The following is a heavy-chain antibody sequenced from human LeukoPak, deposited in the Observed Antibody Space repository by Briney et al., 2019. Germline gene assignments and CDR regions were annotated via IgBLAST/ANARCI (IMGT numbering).Heavy chain of an antibody. CDR2: IIPIFGTA. D-gene: IGHD3-22*01. Sequence: SSVKVSCKASGVTFSSYTISLVRQAPGQGLEWMGRIIPIFGTANYAQKFQGRVTITTDESTSTAHMELSSLRSEDTAVYYCARDVVITKSFDYCGQGPLVTVSS. J-gene: IGHJ4*02. CDR1: GVTFSSYT. V-gene: IGHV1-69*05. CDR3: ARDVVITKSFDY.